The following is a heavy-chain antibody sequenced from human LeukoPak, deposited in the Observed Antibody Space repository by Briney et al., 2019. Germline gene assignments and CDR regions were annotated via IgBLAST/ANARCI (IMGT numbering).Heavy chain of an antibody. CDR3: ARDKAAVDFDY. D-gene: IGHD6-19*01. CDR1: GFTFSTYS. V-gene: IGHV3-21*01. J-gene: IGHJ4*02. Sequence: GGSLRLSCAASGFTFSTYSVNWVRQAPGKGLEWVSSISDSSSYIYYAASVRGRFTISRDNAKNSLYLQMNSLRAEDTAVYYCARDKAAVDFDYWGQGTLVTVSS. CDR2: ISDSSSYI.